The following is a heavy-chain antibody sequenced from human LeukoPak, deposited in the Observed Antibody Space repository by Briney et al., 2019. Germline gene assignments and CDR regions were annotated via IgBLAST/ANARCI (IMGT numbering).Heavy chain of an antibody. CDR2: INHSGST. V-gene: IGHV4-34*01. CDR1: GGSFSGYY. D-gene: IGHD6-13*01. Sequence: SETLSLTCAVYGGSFSGYYWSWIRQPPGKGLEWIGEINHSGSTNYNPSLKNRVTISVDTSKNQFSLKLSSVTAAHTAVYYCARDTESSSWYGETIAYFDYWGQGTLVTVSS. CDR3: ARDTESSSWYGETIAYFDY. J-gene: IGHJ4*02.